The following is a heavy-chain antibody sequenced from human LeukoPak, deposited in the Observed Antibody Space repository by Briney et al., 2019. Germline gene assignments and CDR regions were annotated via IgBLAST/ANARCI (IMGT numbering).Heavy chain of an antibody. CDR3: ARDQEGPPYYYDSSGYYD. CDR2: INPSGGST. J-gene: IGHJ4*02. CDR1: GYTFTSYY. D-gene: IGHD3-22*01. V-gene: IGHV1-46*01. Sequence: ASVKVSCKASGYTFTSYYMHWVRQAPGQGLEWMGIINPSGGSTSYAQKFQGRVTMTRDTSTSTVYMELSSLRSEDTAVYYCARDQEGPPYYYDSSGYYDWGQGTLVTVSS.